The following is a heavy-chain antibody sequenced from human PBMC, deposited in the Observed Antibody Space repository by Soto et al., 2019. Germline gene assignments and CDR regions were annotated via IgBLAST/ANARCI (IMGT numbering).Heavy chain of an antibody. Sequence: ASETLSLTCPVSGGSISSGGYYWSWIRQHPGKGLEWIGYIYYSGSTYYNPSLKSRVTISVDTSKNQFSLRLSSVTAADTAVYYCARSYDYYYYYGMDVWGQGTTVTVSS. D-gene: IGHD5-18*01. CDR3: ARSYDYYYYYGMDV. V-gene: IGHV4-31*03. CDR2: IYYSGST. CDR1: GGSISSGGYY. J-gene: IGHJ6*02.